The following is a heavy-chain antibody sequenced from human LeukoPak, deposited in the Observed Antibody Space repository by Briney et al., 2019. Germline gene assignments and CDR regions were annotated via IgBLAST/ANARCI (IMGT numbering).Heavy chain of an antibody. Sequence: PGGSLRLSCATSGFTFSNHAMHWVRQATGKGLEWVSAIGTAGDTFYPGSVKGRFTISRENAKNSLSLQMNSLRAEDTAVYYCARDPETVTTFDDMDVWGQGTTVTVSS. J-gene: IGHJ6*02. V-gene: IGHV3-13*01. CDR1: GFTFSNHA. CDR2: IGTAGDT. CDR3: ARDPETVTTFDDMDV. D-gene: IGHD4-17*01.